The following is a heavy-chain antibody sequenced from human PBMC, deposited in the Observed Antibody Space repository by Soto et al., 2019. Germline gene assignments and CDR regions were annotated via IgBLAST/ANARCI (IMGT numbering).Heavy chain of an antibody. J-gene: IGHJ4*02. CDR1: GFTFSSYA. V-gene: IGHV3-64D*06. CDR2: ISSNGGST. CDR3: VKALRYFDWLPDFDY. D-gene: IGHD3-9*01. Sequence: VGSLRLSCSASGFTFSSYAMHWVRQAPGKGLEYVSAISSNGGSTYYADSVKGRFTISRDNSKNTLYLQMSSLRAEDTAVYYCVKALRYFDWLPDFDYWGQGTLVTVSS.